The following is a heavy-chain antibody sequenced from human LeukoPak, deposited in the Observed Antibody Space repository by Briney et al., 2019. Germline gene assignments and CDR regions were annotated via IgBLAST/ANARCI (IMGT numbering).Heavy chain of an antibody. V-gene: IGHV3-23*01. CDR2: ISGSGGST. CDR1: GFTVSSNY. Sequence: PGGSLRLSCAASGFTVSSNYMSWVRQAPGKGLEWVSAISGSGGSTYYADSVKGRFTISRDNSKNTLYLQMNSLRAEDTAVYYCAKGGFGVAARPADYWGQGTLVTVSS. CDR3: AKGGFGVAARPADY. J-gene: IGHJ4*02. D-gene: IGHD6-6*01.